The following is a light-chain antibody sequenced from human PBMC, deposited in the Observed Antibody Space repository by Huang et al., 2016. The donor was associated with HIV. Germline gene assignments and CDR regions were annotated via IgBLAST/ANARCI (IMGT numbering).Light chain of an antibody. CDR1: KSISNW. CDR2: KAS. V-gene: IGKV1-5*03. J-gene: IGKJ2*01. Sequence: DIQMPQSPSTLPASVGDRVTITCRASKSISNWLAWYQQKPGKAPNLLIYKASSLQIGVPSRFSGSGSGTEFTLTIRGLQPDDFATYFCQQSHTSPYTFGQGTKLEFK. CDR3: QQSHTSPYT.